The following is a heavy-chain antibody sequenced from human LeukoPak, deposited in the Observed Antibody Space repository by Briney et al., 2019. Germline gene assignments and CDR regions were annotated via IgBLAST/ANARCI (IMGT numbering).Heavy chain of an antibody. D-gene: IGHD1-26*01. CDR2: INTDGGDT. Sequence: GGALRLSWADSGFTFGSYWMHWVRQAPGKGLVWVSRINTDGGDTIYADSVKGRFTISRDNAKNTLFLQMNSLRAEDTAVYYCARDEKIVGASGQDYWGQGTLVTVSS. CDR3: ARDEKIVGASGQDY. J-gene: IGHJ4*02. CDR1: GFTFGSYW. V-gene: IGHV3-74*01.